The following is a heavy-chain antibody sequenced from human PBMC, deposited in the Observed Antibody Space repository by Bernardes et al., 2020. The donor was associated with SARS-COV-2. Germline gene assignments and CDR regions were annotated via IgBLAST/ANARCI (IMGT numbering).Heavy chain of an antibody. CDR1: GFSFNSYT. CDR3: AREVGWDDVGNAFDV. J-gene: IGHJ3*01. D-gene: IGHD1-26*01. CDR2: ISSSGTNI. Sequence: GGSLRLSCAASGFSFNSYTINWVRQAPGKGLEWVSSISSSGTNIYYADSVKGRFTISRDNAKDALYLQMNSLRAEDTAVYYCAREVGWDDVGNAFDVWGQGTMVTVSS. V-gene: IGHV3-21*01.